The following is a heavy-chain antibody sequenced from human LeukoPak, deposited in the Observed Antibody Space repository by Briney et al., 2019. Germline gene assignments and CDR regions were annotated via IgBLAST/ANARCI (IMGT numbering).Heavy chain of an antibody. J-gene: IGHJ5*02. CDR1: GGTFSSYA. CDR3: AREVLYNWNRVAGFDP. V-gene: IGHV1-69*04. Sequence: SVKVSCKASGGTFSSYAISWVRQAPGQGLEWTGRIIPILGIANYAQKFQGRVTITADKSTSTAYMELSSLRSEDTAVYYCAREVLYNWNRVAGFDPWGQGTLVTVSS. CDR2: IIPILGIA. D-gene: IGHD1-20*01.